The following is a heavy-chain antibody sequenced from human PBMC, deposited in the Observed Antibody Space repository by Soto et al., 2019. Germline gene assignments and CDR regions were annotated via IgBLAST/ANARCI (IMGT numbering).Heavy chain of an antibody. V-gene: IGHV4-31*03. CDR3: ARADFGVHEYFDL. J-gene: IGHJ2*01. CDR2: IHYSGST. D-gene: IGHD3-3*01. CDR1: GGTTRTDGNY. Sequence: QVQLQESGPGLVKPSQTLSLTCTVSGGTTRTDGNYWSWIRQHPGKRLEWIGYIHYSGSTYYNPSLKSRVTISVDTSKNQFSLKLSSVTAADTAVYYCARADFGVHEYFDLWGRGTLVTVSS.